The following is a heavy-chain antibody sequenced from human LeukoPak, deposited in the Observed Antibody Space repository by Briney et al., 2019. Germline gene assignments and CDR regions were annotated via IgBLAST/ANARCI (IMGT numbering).Heavy chain of an antibody. CDR1: GFRFRNYG. CDR3: AKAGDSRQWLVPHFDY. V-gene: IGHV3-30*18. D-gene: IGHD6-19*01. Sequence: VQPGRSLRLSCVTSGFRFRNYGMHWVRQAPGKGLEWVAVISYDGSNKYYADSVKGRFTISRDNSKNTLYLQMNSLRAEDTAVYYCAKAGDSRQWLVPHFDYWGQGTLVTVSS. J-gene: IGHJ4*02. CDR2: ISYDGSNK.